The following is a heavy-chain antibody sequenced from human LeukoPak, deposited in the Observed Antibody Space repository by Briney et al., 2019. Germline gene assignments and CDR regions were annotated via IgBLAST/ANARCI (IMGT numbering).Heavy chain of an antibody. CDR2: IYYSGST. CDR3: ARDLSGTASAHRYGY. D-gene: IGHD5-18*01. CDR1: GGSISSSSYY. J-gene: IGHJ4*02. V-gene: IGHV4-39*07. Sequence: PSETLSLTCTVSGGSISSSSYYWGWIRQPPGKGLEWIGSIYYSGSTYYNPSLKSRVTISVDTSKNQFSLKLSSVTAADTAVYYCARDLSGTASAHRYGYWGQGTLVTVSS.